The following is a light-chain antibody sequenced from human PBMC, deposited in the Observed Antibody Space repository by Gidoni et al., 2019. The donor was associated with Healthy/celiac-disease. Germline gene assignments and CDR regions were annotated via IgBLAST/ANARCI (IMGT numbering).Light chain of an antibody. CDR1: SSNIGAGYV. V-gene: IGLV1-40*01. CDR2: GNS. Sequence: QSVLTQPPSVSGAPGQRVTISCTGSSSNIGAGYVVHWYQQLPGTAPKLLTYGNSNRPSGVPDRFSGSKSGTSASLAITGLQAEDEADYYCQSYDSSLSGSGVFGGGTKLTVL. CDR3: QSYDSSLSGSGV. J-gene: IGLJ2*01.